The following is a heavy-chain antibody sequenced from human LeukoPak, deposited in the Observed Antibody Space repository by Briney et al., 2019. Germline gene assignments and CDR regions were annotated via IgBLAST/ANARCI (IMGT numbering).Heavy chain of an antibody. CDR2: INTDGSRT. CDR1: GFTFSSYW. Sequence: GGSLRLSCAASGFTFSSYWMHWVRQAPGKGRVWVSRINTDGSRTSYATSVKGRFTISRDNAKNTLYLQMNSLRAEDTAVYYCARVGAVAGTGSFDPWGQGTLVTVSS. CDR3: ARVGAVAGTGSFDP. J-gene: IGHJ5*02. V-gene: IGHV3-74*01. D-gene: IGHD6-19*01.